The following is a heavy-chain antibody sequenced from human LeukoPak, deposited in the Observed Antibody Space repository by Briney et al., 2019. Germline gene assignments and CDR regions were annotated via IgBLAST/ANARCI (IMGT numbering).Heavy chain of an antibody. J-gene: IGHJ4*02. CDR3: ARVSNWALWEY. CDR1: GGSFSGYY. V-gene: IGHV4-34*01. Sequence: PSETLSLTCAVYGGSFSGYYWSWIRQPPGKGLEWIGEINHSGSTNYNPSLKSRVTISVDTSKNQFSLKLSSVTAADTAVYYCARVSNWALWEYWGQGTLVTVSS. D-gene: IGHD7-27*01. CDR2: INHSGST.